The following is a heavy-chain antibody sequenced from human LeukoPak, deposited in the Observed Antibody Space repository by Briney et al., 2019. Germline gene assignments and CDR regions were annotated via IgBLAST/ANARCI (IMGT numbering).Heavy chain of an antibody. J-gene: IGHJ4*01. CDR3: ARGGVRTAASSLGY. D-gene: IGHD6-13*01. CDR1: GYTFSDYY. Sequence: GASVKVSCKASGYTFSDYYLHWVRQAPGQGLEWMGWINPNSGGTNFAQKFRGRVTMTRDTSITTAYMELTRPESDDTAVYYCARGGVRTAASSLGYWGQGTLVTVSS. CDR2: INPNSGGT. V-gene: IGHV1-2*02.